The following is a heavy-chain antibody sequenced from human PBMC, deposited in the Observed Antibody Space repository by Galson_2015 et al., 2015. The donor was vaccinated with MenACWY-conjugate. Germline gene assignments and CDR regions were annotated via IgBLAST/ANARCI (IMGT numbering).Heavy chain of an antibody. J-gene: IGHJ6*03. V-gene: IGHV3-23*01. Sequence: SLRLSCAASGFIFSNYDMSWIRQAPGKGLEWVSGISASGGGTYYPDSVKGRFTISRDNSRNTLYLQMNSLRAEDTAVYYCAKTPLGYYHYVDVWGKGTTVTVSS. CDR3: AKTPLGYYHYVDV. CDR1: GFIFSNYD. CDR2: ISASGGGT.